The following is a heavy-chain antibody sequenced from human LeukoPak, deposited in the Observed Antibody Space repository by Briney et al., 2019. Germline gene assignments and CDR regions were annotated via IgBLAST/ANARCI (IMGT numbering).Heavy chain of an antibody. CDR2: INPNSGGT. Sequence: ASVKVSCKASGYTFTSYYMHWVRQAPGQGLEWMGWINPNSGGTNYAQKFRGRVTMTRDTSISTAYMELSRLRSDDTAVYYCARDERYDSSGYPFDYWGQGTLVTVSS. CDR3: ARDERYDSSGYPFDY. J-gene: IGHJ4*02. D-gene: IGHD3-22*01. CDR1: GYTFTSYY. V-gene: IGHV1-2*02.